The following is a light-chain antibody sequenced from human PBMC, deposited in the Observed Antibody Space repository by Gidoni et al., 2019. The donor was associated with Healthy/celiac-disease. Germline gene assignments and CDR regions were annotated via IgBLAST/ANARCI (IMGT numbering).Light chain of an antibody. J-gene: IGKJ2*01. V-gene: IGKV3-15*01. Sequence: EIVMPQSPSTLSVSPGERATLSCRASQSVISNLPWYQQKPGQAPRLLIYGAATRSTGIPARFSGSGAGTEFTLSISSLQSEDFAVYYCQQYNNWSPMYTFGQGTKLEIK. CDR1: QSVISN. CDR3: QQYNNWSPMYT. CDR2: GAA.